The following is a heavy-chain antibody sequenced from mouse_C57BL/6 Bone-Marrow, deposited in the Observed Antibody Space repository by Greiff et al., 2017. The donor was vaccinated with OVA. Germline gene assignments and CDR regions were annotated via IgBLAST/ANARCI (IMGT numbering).Heavy chain of an antibody. CDR3: VSPWYFDV. Sequence: EVHLVESGPGLVKPSQSLSLTCSVTGYSITSGYYWNWIRQFPGNKLAWMGYISYDGSNNYNPSLKNRISITRDTSKNQFFLKLNSVTTEDTATYYCVSPWYFDVWGTGTTVTVSS. CDR1: GYSITSGYY. V-gene: IGHV3-6*01. CDR2: ISYDGSN. J-gene: IGHJ1*03.